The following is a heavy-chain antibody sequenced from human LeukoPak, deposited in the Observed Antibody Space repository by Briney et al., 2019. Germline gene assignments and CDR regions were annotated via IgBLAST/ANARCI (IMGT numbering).Heavy chain of an antibody. CDR3: ARGDYYDSSGYYY. V-gene: IGHV4-30-2*01. CDR1: GGSISSGGYS. J-gene: IGHJ4*02. D-gene: IGHD3-22*01. CDR2: IYHSGST. Sequence: SETLSLTCAVSGGSISSGGYSWSWIRQPPGKGLEWIGYIYHSGSTYYNPSLKSRVTISVDTSKNQFSLKLSSVTAADTAVYYCARGDYYDSSGYYYWGQGTLVTVSS.